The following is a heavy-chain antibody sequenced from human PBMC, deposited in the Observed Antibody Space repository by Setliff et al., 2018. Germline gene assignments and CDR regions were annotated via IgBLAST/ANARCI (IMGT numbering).Heavy chain of an antibody. V-gene: IGHV1-69*05. CDR1: GGTFSNYD. CDR3: ARRNFYYDSSGFALYYYYMDV. J-gene: IGHJ6*03. Sequence: SVKVSCKASGGTFSNYDISWVRQAPGQGLEWMGGIIPIFGTTNYAQKFQDRVTIITDESTSTAYMELRSLRTEDTAVYYCARRNFYYDSSGFALYYYYMDVWGKGTTVTVSS. D-gene: IGHD3-22*01. CDR2: IIPIFGTT.